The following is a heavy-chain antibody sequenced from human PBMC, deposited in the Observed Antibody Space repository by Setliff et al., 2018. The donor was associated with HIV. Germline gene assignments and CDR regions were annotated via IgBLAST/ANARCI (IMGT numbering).Heavy chain of an antibody. D-gene: IGHD4-17*01. Sequence: GASVKVSCKASGYTFTSYDINWVRQATGQGLEWMAWINPNSGNIDYAQKFQGRVTMTKNTPISTAYLELSSLRSEDTAVYYCARGSFFGDYGNYYYYALDVWGQGTTVTVSS. V-gene: IGHV1-8*01. CDR1: GYTFTSYD. CDR2: INPNSGNI. CDR3: ARGSFFGDYGNYYYYALDV. J-gene: IGHJ6*02.